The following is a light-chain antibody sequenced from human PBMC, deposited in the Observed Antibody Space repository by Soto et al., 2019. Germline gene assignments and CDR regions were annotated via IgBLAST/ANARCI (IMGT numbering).Light chain of an antibody. J-gene: IGKJ3*01. CDR1: QDISSY. Sequence: DIQMTQSPSSLSASAGDRVTITCRASQDISSYLAWYQQKPGRVPKLLIYGTSALESGVPSRFSGSGSGTDFTLTINSLEPQDGANYYCQKYNSTPFPFGPGTKVDMK. V-gene: IGKV1-27*01. CDR2: GTS. CDR3: QKYNSTPFP.